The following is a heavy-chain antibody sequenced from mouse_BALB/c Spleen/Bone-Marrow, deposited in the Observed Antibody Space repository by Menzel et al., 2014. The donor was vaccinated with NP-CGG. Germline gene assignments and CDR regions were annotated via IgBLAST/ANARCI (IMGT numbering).Heavy chain of an antibody. CDR1: GYSFISYW. CDR2: IHPSDSET. D-gene: IGHD2-12*01. CDR3: ARQDVTTTSDY. J-gene: IGHJ2*01. V-gene: IGHV1-61*01. Sequence: VQLVESGAELVRPGASVKLSCKASGYSFISYWMNWVKQRPGRGLEWIGMIHPSDSETRLNQKFKDKATLTVDKSSSTVYIQLSSPTSEDSAVYYCARQDVTTTSDYWGHGTTLTVSS.